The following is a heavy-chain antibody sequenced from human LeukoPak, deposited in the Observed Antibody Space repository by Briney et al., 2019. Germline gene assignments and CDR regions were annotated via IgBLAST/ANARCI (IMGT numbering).Heavy chain of an antibody. D-gene: IGHD3-22*01. V-gene: IGHV4-59*08. CDR3: ARQVARSLISLRVVSLDSFDM. CDR2: IYYSGST. Sequence: SETLSLTCTVSGGSISSHYWSWIRQPPGQGLEWIGYIYYSGSTNYNPSLKSRVTISVDTSTSQFSLKLRSVTAADTAVYYCARQVARSLISLRVVSLDSFDMWGQGTTVTVSS. J-gene: IGHJ3*02. CDR1: GGSISSHY.